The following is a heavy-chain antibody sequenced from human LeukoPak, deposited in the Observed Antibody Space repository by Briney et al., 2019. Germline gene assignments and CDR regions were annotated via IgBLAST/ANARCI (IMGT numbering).Heavy chain of an antibody. Sequence: GGSLKLSCAASGLTFTNYGMTWVRQAPGKGQEWVSSISGSGSDTYYADSVKGRFTISRDNSKNTLYVQMVSLRAEDTAIYYCAGSSGWWAHDYWGQGTLVTVSS. D-gene: IGHD6-19*01. J-gene: IGHJ4*02. CDR3: AGSSGWWAHDY. CDR1: GLTFTNYG. CDR2: ISGSGSDT. V-gene: IGHV3-23*01.